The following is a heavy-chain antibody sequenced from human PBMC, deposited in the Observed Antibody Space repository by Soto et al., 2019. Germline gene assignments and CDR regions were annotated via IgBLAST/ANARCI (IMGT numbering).Heavy chain of an antibody. CDR2: IYHSGST. D-gene: IGHD3-22*01. CDR1: GGSISSGGYS. Sequence: SETLSLTCAVSGGSISSGGYSWSWIRQPPGKGLEWIGYIYHSGSTYYNPSLKSRVTISVDRSKNQFSLKLSSVTAADTAVYYCAEGANSSGYFDPWGQGTLVTVSS. J-gene: IGHJ5*02. V-gene: IGHV4-30-2*01. CDR3: AEGANSSGYFDP.